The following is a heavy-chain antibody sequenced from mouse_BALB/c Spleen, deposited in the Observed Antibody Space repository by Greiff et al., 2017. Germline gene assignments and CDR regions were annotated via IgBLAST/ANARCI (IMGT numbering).Heavy chain of an antibody. J-gene: IGHJ2*01. CDR2: INPGSGGT. CDR1: GYAFTNYL. V-gene: IGHV1-54*01. Sequence: VQLQQSGAELVRPGTSVKVSCKASGYAFTNYLIEWVKQRPGQGLEWIGVINPGSGGTNYNEKFKGKATLTADKSSSTAYMQLSSLTSDDSAVYFCARDGHYEDCFDYWGQGTTLTVSA. CDR3: ARDGHYEDCFDY. D-gene: IGHD2-3*01.